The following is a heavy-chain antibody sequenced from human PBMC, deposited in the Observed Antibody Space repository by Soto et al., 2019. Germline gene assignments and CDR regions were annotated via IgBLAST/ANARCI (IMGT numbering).Heavy chain of an antibody. V-gene: IGHV3-74*01. D-gene: IGHD6-13*01. J-gene: IGHJ4*02. CDR3: TRDTGAYSSTWSFYFDS. CDR1: GFTFSRFW. Sequence: GGSLRLSCAASGFTFSRFWMHWVRQAPGKGLVWVSRINTDGSSTTYADSVKGRFTISRDNAKNTLYLQMDSLRAEDTGVYYCTRDTGAYSSTWSFYFDSWGQESRVRVS. CDR2: INTDGSST.